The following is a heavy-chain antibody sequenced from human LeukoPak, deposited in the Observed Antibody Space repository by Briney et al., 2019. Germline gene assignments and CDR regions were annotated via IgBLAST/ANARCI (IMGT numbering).Heavy chain of an antibody. Sequence: PSETLSLTCTVSGGSISSYYWSWIRQPAGKGLEWIGRIYTSGGTNYNPSLKSRVTMSVDTSKNQFSLKLSSVTAADTAVYYCARSARDSSSWFFDYWGQGTLVTVSS. CDR3: ARSARDSSSWFFDY. CDR1: GGSISSYY. CDR2: IYTSGGT. J-gene: IGHJ4*02. D-gene: IGHD6-13*01. V-gene: IGHV4-4*07.